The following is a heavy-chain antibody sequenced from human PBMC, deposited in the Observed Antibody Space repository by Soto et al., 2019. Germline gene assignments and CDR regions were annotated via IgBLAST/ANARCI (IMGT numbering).Heavy chain of an antibody. CDR3: AKVGSCCCGWGDYYSGMDV. CDR1: GFTFSSYA. D-gene: IGHD2-15*01. V-gene: IGHV3-23*01. J-gene: IGHJ6*02. Sequence: GGSLRLSCAASGFTFSSYAMSWVRQAPGKGLEWVSAISGSGGSTYYADSVKGRFTISRDNSKNTLYLQMNSLRAEDTAVYYCAKVGSCCCGWGDYYSGMDVRGQRATVTGSS. CDR2: ISGSGGST.